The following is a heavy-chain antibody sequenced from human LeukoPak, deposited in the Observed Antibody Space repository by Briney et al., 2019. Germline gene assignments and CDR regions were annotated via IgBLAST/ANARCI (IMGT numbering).Heavy chain of an antibody. Sequence: PSQTLSLTCTVSGGSLSSGYYYWSWIRQHPGKGLEWIGYIYYSGTTNYNPSLKSRLTILLDTSKNQFSLKLTSVTAADTAVYYCARDGGSGSGSFRFDYPGQGTLVTVFS. D-gene: IGHD3-10*01. CDR2: IYYSGTT. J-gene: IGHJ4*02. CDR3: ARDGGSGSGSFRFDY. V-gene: IGHV4-31*03. CDR1: GGSLSSGYYY.